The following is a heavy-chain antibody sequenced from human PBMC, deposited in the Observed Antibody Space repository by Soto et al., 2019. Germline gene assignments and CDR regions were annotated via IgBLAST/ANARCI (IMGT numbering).Heavy chain of an antibody. Sequence: SETLSLTCAVYGGSFSGYYWSWIRQPPGKGLEWIGEINHSGSTNYNPSLKSRVNISVDTSKNQFSLKLSSVNPADTAVYYCASYAGDRSHDYWGQGTLVTVSS. CDR1: GGSFSGYY. CDR3: ASYAGDRSHDY. D-gene: IGHD3-16*01. J-gene: IGHJ4*02. V-gene: IGHV4-34*01. CDR2: INHSGST.